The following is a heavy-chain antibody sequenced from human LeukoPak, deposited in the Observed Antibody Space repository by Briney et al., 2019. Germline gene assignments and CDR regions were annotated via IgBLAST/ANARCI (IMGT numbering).Heavy chain of an antibody. D-gene: IGHD1-7*01. J-gene: IGHJ5*02. CDR3: ARAVGWIPGTVGWFDP. CDR2: IYYSGST. V-gene: IGHV4-39*07. Sequence: SETLSLTCTVSGGSISSSSYYWGWIRQPPGKGLEWIGSIYYSGSTYYNPSLKSRVSISVDTSKNQFSLKLSSVTAADTAVYYCARAVGWIPGTVGWFDPWGQGTLVTVSS. CDR1: GGSISSSSYY.